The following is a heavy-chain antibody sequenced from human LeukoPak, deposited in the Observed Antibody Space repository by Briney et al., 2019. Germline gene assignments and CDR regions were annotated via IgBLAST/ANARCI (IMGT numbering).Heavy chain of an antibody. V-gene: IGHV4-38-2*02. Sequence: PSETLSLTCTVSGYSISSGYYWGWIRQPPGKGLEWIGSIYHSGSTYYNPSLKSRVTISVDTSKNQFSLKLSSVTAADTAVYYCARGRGLFLRYFDWSPQYYFDYWGQGTLVTVSS. CDR1: GYSISSGYY. D-gene: IGHD3-9*01. CDR3: ARGRGLFLRYFDWSPQYYFDY. J-gene: IGHJ4*02. CDR2: IYHSGST.